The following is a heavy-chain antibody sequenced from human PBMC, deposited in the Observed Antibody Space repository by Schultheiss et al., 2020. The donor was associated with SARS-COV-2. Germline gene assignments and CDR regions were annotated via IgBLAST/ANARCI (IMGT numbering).Heavy chain of an antibody. D-gene: IGHD1-26*01. V-gene: IGHV3-74*01. CDR2: INSDGSST. J-gene: IGHJ4*02. Sequence: GGSLRLSCAASGFTFNNYAMIWVRQAPGKGLVWVSRINSDGSSTSYADSVKGRFTISRDNAKNSLYLQMNSLRAEDTAVYHCAGLGATTTDYWGQGTPVTVSS. CDR1: GFTFNNYA. CDR3: AGLGATTTDY.